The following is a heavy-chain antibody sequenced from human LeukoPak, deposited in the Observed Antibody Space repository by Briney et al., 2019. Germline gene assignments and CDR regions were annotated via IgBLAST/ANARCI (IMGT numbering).Heavy chain of an antibody. J-gene: IGHJ4*02. V-gene: IGHV3-53*01. CDR3: ARSGSGWFDF. Sequence: PGGSLRLSCAASGFTVSRTFMSWVRQAPGKGLEWVSVIYSDGSTYYADSVNGRSTISRDNSKNTVYYQMNSLRVEDTAVYYCARSGSGWFDFWGQGTLVTVSS. D-gene: IGHD6-19*01. CDR1: GFTVSRTF. CDR2: IYSDGST.